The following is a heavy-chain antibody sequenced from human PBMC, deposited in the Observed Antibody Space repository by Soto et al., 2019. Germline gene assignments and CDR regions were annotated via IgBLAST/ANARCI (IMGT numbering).Heavy chain of an antibody. V-gene: IGHV1-18*01. J-gene: IGHJ6*02. CDR1: GYTFTSYG. D-gene: IGHD6-13*01. CDR2: ISAYNGNT. Sequence: ASVKVSCKASGYTFTSYGISWVRQAPGQGLEWMGWISAYNGNTNYAQKLQGRVTMTTDTSISTAYMELSRLRSDDTAVYYCARDFYERRISWSYDYYYYYGMDVWGQGTTVTVSS. CDR3: ARDFYERRISWSYDYYYYYGMDV.